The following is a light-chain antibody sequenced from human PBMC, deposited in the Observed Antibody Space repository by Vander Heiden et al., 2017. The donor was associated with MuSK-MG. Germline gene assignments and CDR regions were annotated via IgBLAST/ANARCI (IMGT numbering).Light chain of an antibody. CDR1: SSNIGSNY. CDR3: AAWDDSLTVV. V-gene: IGLV1-47*02. Sequence: QSVLPQPPSASGTPGQRVTLPCSGSSSNIGSNYVYWYQQRPGTAPKRLIYSNNQRPSGVPDRFSGSKAGTSASLAISGLRSEDEADYYCAAWDDSLTVVFGGGTKLTVL. J-gene: IGLJ2*01. CDR2: SNN.